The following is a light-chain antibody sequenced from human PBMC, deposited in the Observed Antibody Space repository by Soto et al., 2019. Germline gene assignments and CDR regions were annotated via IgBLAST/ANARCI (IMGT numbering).Light chain of an antibody. CDR3: HQYSTWPKT. V-gene: IGKV3-15*01. Sequence: EIVMTQSPATLSVSPGERATLSCRASQSVSINLAWYQQKPGQAPRLLIYGASTRATGFPARFSGSGSGTAFTLTISSLQSEDIAVYYCHQYSTWPKTFGQGTKVEIK. CDR2: GAS. J-gene: IGKJ1*01. CDR1: QSVSIN.